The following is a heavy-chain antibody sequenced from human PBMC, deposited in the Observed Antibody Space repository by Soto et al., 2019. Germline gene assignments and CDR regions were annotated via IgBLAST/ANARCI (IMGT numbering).Heavy chain of an antibody. CDR3: ARGYGAPDY. V-gene: IGHV3-21*01. J-gene: IGHJ4*02. CDR2: ISSGSNYI. CDR1: GFTFSSYT. D-gene: IGHD4-17*01. Sequence: EVQVVESGGGLVKPGGSLRLSCAASGFTFSSYTMNWVRQAPGKGLEWVSSISSGSNYIYYGDSVKGRFTISRDNAKNSLYLQMNSLRAEETAVYYCARGYGAPDYWGQGTLFTVSS.